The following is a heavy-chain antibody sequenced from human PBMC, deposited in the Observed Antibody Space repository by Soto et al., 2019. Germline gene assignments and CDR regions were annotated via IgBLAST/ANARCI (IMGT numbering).Heavy chain of an antibody. CDR2: IYYSGST. D-gene: IGHD7-27*01. CDR1: GGSISSGGYY. V-gene: IGHV4-31*03. J-gene: IGHJ2*01. Sequence: SETLSLTCTVSGGSISSGGYYWSWIRQHPGKGLEWIGYIYYSGSTYYNPSLKSRVTISVDTSKNQFSLKLSSVTAADTAVYYCTRTGDRPYWYFDLWGRGTLVTVSS. CDR3: TRTGDRPYWYFDL.